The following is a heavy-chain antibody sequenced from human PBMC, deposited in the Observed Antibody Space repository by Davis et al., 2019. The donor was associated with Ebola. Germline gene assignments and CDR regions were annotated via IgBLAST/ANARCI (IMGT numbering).Heavy chain of an antibody. Sequence: GESLKISCAASGFTFSSYDMHWVRQATGKGLEWVSTIGTVGGTYYPGSVKGRFTISRENAKNSLYLQMNSLRAGDTAVYYCARDYSGYYGMDVWSKGTTVTVSS. CDR3: ARDYSGYYGMDV. CDR2: IGTVGGT. V-gene: IGHV3-13*01. D-gene: IGHD1-26*01. J-gene: IGHJ6*04. CDR1: GFTFSSYD.